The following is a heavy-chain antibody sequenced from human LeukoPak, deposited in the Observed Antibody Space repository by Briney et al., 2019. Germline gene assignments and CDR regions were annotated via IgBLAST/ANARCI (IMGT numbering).Heavy chain of an antibody. J-gene: IGHJ4*02. CDR2: FDPEDGET. Sequence: ASVEVSCKVSGYTLTELSMHWVRQAPGKGLEWVGGFDPEDGETIYAQKFQGRVTMTEDTSTDTAYMELSNLRSEDTAVYYCATSHGSGSPVDYWGQGTLVTVSS. CDR1: GYTLTELS. D-gene: IGHD1-26*01. V-gene: IGHV1-24*01. CDR3: ATSHGSGSPVDY.